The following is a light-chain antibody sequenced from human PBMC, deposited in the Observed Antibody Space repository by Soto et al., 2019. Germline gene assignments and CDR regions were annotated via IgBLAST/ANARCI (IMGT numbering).Light chain of an antibody. CDR2: HAS. Sequence: EIVLTQSPGTLSLSPGERATLSCRASQSVTNNYLAWYQQTPGQAPRLLIYHASNRALGIPDRFSGSGSGTDFTLAISRLEPEDFAVYHCQHYGDSPPTFTFGQGTMLDFK. J-gene: IGKJ2*01. CDR1: QSVTNNY. CDR3: QHYGDSPPTFT. V-gene: IGKV3-20*01.